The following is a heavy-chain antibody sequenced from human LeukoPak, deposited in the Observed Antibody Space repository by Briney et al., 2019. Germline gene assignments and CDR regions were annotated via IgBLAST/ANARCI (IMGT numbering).Heavy chain of an antibody. J-gene: IGHJ6*03. D-gene: IGHD2-2*01. V-gene: IGHV4-61*02. CDR2: IYSSGRT. CDR1: GDSINSNNYY. CDR3: ASCSSTSCYADYYYYMDV. Sequence: SETLSLTCTVSGDSINSNNYYWSWIRQPAGKGLEWIGRIYSSGRTNYNPSLKSRVTISLDTSKNQFSLKLSSVTAADTAVYYCASCSSTSCYADYYYYMDVWGKGTTVTISS.